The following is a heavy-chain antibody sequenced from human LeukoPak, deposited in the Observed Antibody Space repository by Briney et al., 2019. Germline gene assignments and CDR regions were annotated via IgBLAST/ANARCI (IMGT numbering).Heavy chain of an antibody. J-gene: IGHJ4*02. V-gene: IGHV1-8*01. D-gene: IGHD2-15*01. CDR2: MNPNSGNT. CDR1: GYTFGIYD. Sequence: ASVTVSCKASGYTFGIYDINWVRQATGQGLEWMGWMNPNSGNTGYTQKFQGRVTMTRDSSISTAYMELSSLRSEDTAVYYCARTLRRHCSGGSCYSPHLDYWGQGTLVTVSS. CDR3: ARTLRRHCSGGSCYSPHLDY.